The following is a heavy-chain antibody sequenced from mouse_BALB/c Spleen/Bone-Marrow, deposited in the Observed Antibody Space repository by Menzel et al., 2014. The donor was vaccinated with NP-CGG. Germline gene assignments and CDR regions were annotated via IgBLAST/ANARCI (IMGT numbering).Heavy chain of an antibody. D-gene: IGHD2-1*01. CDR3: ARGNYEAMDY. J-gene: IGHJ4*01. CDR1: GYTFTSYW. V-gene: IGHV1-7*01. CDR2: INPSTGYT. Sequence: VQLQQSGAELAKPGASVKMSCKASGYTFTSYWMHWVKQRPGQGLEWIGYINPSTGYTEYNQKFKDKATLTADKSSSTAYMQLSSLTSEDSAVYYCARGNYEAMDYWGRGTSVTVSS.